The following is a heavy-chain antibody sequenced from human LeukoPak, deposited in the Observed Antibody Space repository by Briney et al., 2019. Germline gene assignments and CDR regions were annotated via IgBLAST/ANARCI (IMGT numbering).Heavy chain of an antibody. CDR3: ARDGSIFGVVIYYYGMDV. J-gene: IGHJ6*02. V-gene: IGHV3-53*01. D-gene: IGHD3-3*01. Sequence: PGGSLRLSCAASGFTVSAKYMSWVRQAPGKGLEWVSVIYSGTNTYYADSVKGRFTISRDNSKNTVYLQMNSLRAEDTAVYYCARDGSIFGVVIYYYGMDVWGQGTTVTVSS. CDR1: GFTVSAKY. CDR2: IYSGTNT.